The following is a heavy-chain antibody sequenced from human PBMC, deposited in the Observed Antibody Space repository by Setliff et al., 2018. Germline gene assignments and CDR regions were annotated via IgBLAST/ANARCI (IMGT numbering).Heavy chain of an antibody. J-gene: IGHJ6*02. V-gene: IGHV4-4*07. CDR1: GGSISDYY. CDR2: IYPSGST. CDR3: AKDRTAYNYGMDV. D-gene: IGHD5-18*01. Sequence: SETLSLTCTVSGGSISDYYWSWVWQPAGKGLEWVGRIYPSGSTNYNPSLKSRVTISLDRSKNQFSLELSSVTAADTAVYYCAKDRTAYNYGMDVWGQGTTVTVSS.